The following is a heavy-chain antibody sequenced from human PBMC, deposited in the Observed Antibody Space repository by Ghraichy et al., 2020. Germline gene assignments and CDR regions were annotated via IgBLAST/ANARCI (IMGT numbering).Heavy chain of an antibody. J-gene: IGHJ6*02. CDR2: ISVYNGNT. D-gene: IGHD4/OR15-4a*01. CDR1: GYTFTSHD. V-gene: IGHV1-18*04. Sequence: ASVKVSCKASGYTFTSHDISWVRQAPGQGLEWMGWISVYNGNTNYAQKLQGRVTMTTDTSTNTAYMELRSLRSDDTAVYYCARDRRDMTLVYFYSMDVWGQGTTVTVSS. CDR3: ARDRRDMTLVYFYSMDV.